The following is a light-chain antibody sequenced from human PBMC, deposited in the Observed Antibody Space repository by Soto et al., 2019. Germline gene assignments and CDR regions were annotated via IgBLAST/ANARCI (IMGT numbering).Light chain of an antibody. V-gene: IGLV2-23*02. CDR2: EVS. Sequence: QSVLTQRASVSGSPGQSITISCTGTSSDVGSYNLVSWYQQHPGKAPKLMIYEVSKRPSGVSNRFSGSKSGNTASLTISGLQAEDEADYYCCSYAGSSTSYVFGTGTKVTVL. J-gene: IGLJ1*01. CDR3: CSYAGSSTSYV. CDR1: SSDVGSYNL.